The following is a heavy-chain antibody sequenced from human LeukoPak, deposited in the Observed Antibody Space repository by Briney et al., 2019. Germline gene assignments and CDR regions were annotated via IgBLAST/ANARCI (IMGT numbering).Heavy chain of an antibody. D-gene: IGHD4-17*01. J-gene: IGHJ4*02. CDR3: ARSHYGDYGLYYFDY. CDR1: GFTFSAYA. CDR2: MALSGGPT. V-gene: IGHV3-23*01. Sequence: GGSLRLSCAASGFTFSAYAMAWVRRAPGRGLEWVSTMALSGGPTHYADSVKGRFTISRDDSKNTLYLHINSLRAEDTAVYYCARSHYGDYGLYYFDYWGQGTLVTVSS.